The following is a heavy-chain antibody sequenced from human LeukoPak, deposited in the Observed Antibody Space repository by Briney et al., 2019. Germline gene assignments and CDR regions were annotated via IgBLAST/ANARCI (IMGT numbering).Heavy chain of an antibody. CDR2: INHSGST. J-gene: IGHJ4*02. V-gene: IGHV4-34*01. CDR1: GGSFSGYY. CDR3: ASEGYCSGGSCYSAY. D-gene: IGHD2-15*01. Sequence: SETLSLTCAVYGGSFSGYYWSWIRQPPGKGLEWIGEINHSGSTNYNPSLKSRVTMSVDTSKNQFSLKLSSVTAADTAVYYCASEGYCSGGSCYSAYWGQGTLVTVSS.